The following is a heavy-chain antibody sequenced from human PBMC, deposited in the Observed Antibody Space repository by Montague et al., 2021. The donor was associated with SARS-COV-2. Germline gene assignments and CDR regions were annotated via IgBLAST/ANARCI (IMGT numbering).Heavy chain of an antibody. CDR3: ARIPVSGTAMDQYYYYYGMDV. D-gene: IGHD5-18*01. V-gene: IGHV2-70*01. J-gene: IGHJ6*02. CDR1: GFSLSTSGMC. Sequence: PALVKPTQTLTLTCTFSGFSLSTSGMCVSWIRQPPGKALEWLALXDWDDEKYYSTSLKTRLTISKDTSKNQVVLTMTNMDPVDTATCYCARIPVSGTAMDQYYYYYGMDVWGQGTTVTVSS. CDR2: XDWDDEK.